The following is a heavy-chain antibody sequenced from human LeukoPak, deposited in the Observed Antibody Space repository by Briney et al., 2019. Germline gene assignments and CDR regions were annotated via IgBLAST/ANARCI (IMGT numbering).Heavy chain of an antibody. V-gene: IGHV3-23*01. Sequence: GGSLRLSCAASGFTFSSYAMSWVRQAPGKGLEWVSAVSGSGGSTYYADSVKGRFTISRDNSKNTLYLQMNSLRAEDTAVYYCAKSGGGIQLWLRFYFDYWGQGTLDTVSS. CDR3: AKSGGGIQLWLRFYFDY. CDR1: GFTFSSYA. D-gene: IGHD5-18*01. CDR2: VSGSGGST. J-gene: IGHJ4*02.